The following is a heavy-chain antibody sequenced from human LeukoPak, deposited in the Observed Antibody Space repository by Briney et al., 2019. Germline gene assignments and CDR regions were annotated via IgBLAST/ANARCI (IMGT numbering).Heavy chain of an antibody. CDR2: IWYDGSNK. D-gene: IGHD3-3*01. CDR3: AKDCYDFWSGYEGYYFDY. CDR1: GFTFSSYG. J-gene: IGHJ4*02. V-gene: IGHV3-33*06. Sequence: PGGSLRLSCAASGFTFSSYGMHRVRQAPGKGLEWVAVIWYDGSNKYYADSVKGRFTISRDNSKNTLYLQMNSLRAEDTAVYYCAKDCYDFWSGYEGYYFDYWGQGTLVTVSS.